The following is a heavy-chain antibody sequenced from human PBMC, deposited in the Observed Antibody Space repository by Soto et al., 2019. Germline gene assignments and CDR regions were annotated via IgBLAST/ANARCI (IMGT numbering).Heavy chain of an antibody. V-gene: IGHV3-66*01. J-gene: IGHJ4*02. Sequence: EVQLVESGGGLVQPGRSLRLSCAASGFTVRRNYMRWVRQAPGQGLEWASVIYSGGSTYYADSVKGRFTISRDNSKNTQDLQTNSQRAEETAADYCARDPTSVSGWGQGTLVTVSS. D-gene: IGHD2-2*01. CDR1: GFTVRRNY. CDR3: ARDPTSVSG. CDR2: IYSGGST.